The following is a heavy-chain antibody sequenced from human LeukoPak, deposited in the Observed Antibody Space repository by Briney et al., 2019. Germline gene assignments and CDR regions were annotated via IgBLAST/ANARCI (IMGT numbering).Heavy chain of an antibody. Sequence: SETLSLTCTVSGGSISSYYWSWIRQPPGKGLEGIGYIYYSGSTNYNPSLKSRVTISVDTSKNQFSLKLSSVTAADTAVYYCAGVPSYYYGSGSYYNWWFDPWGQGTLVTVSS. D-gene: IGHD3-10*01. V-gene: IGHV4-59*01. J-gene: IGHJ5*02. CDR3: AGVPSYYYGSGSYYNWWFDP. CDR2: IYYSGST. CDR1: GGSISSYY.